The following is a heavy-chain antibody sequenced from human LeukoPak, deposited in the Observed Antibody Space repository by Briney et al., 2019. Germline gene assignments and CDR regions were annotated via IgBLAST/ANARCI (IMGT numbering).Heavy chain of an antibody. CDR1: GYTFTSYG. CDR3: ARDFSEWLDPRLCYFEL. V-gene: IGHV1-18*04. CDR2: ISAYNGNT. Sequence: ASVKVSCKASGYTFTSYGISWVRQAPGQGLEWMGWISAYNGNTNYAQKLQGRVTMTTDTSTSTAYMELRSLRSDDTAVYYCARDFSEWLDPRLCYFELWGRGTLVTVSS. D-gene: IGHD3-3*01. J-gene: IGHJ2*01.